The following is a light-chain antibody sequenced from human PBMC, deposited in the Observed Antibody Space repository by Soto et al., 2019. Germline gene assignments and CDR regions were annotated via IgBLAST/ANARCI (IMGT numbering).Light chain of an antibody. CDR3: QQYNPGT. J-gene: IGKJ1*01. CDR2: DAF. V-gene: IGKV1-5*01. CDR1: QSISTW. Sequence: DIQMTQSPSTLSASVGDRVTITCRASQSISTWLAWYKQKPGKAPKLLIYDAFTLESGVPSRCSGSGSGTDFTLSISSLQPDDFATYYCQQYNPGTFGQGTKGEIK.